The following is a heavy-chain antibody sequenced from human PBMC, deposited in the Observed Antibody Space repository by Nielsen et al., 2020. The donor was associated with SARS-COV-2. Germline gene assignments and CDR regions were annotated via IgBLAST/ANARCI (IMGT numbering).Heavy chain of an antibody. CDR1: GFIFSYSP. V-gene: IGHV3-7*01. D-gene: IGHD3-10*01. Sequence: ETLSLTCATSGFIFSYSPMTWVRQAPGKGLEWVATIKPDGGDRFYVDSVKGRFTISRDNTKNSLSLQMNSLRADDTAVYYCAVGPLEYWGQGTVVTVSS. CDR2: IKPDGGDR. CDR3: AVGPLEY. J-gene: IGHJ4*02.